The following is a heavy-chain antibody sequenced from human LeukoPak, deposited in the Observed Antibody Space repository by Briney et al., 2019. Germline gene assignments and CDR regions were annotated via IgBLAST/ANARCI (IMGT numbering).Heavy chain of an antibody. CDR1: GYTFTGYY. V-gene: IGHV1-2*04. Sequence: ASVKVSCKASGYTFTGYYMHWVRQAPGQGLEWMGWINPTSGGTNYAQKFQGWVTMTRDTSISTAYMELSRLRSDDTAVYYCARFVDVYPTGVYGMDVWGQGTTVTVSS. J-gene: IGHJ6*02. CDR2: INPTSGGT. CDR3: ARFVDVYPTGVYGMDV. D-gene: IGHD2-15*01.